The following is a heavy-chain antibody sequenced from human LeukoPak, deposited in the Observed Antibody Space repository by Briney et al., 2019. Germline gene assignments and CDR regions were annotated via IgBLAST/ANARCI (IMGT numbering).Heavy chain of an antibody. D-gene: IGHD6-19*01. CDR2: IRYDGSNK. Sequence: PGGSLTLSCAASGFTFSSYGMHWVRQAPGKGLEWVAFIRYDGSNKYYADSVKGRFTISRDNSKNTLYLQMNSLRAEDTAVYYCAKDRSQLTAVAGTYTDYWGQGTLVTVSS. J-gene: IGHJ4*02. V-gene: IGHV3-30*02. CDR3: AKDRSQLTAVAGTYTDY. CDR1: GFTFSSYG.